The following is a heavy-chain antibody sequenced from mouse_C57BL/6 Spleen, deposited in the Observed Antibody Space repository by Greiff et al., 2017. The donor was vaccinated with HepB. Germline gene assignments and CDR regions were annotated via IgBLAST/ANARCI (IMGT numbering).Heavy chain of an antibody. D-gene: IGHD1-1*01. Sequence: QVQLKQPGAELVRPGSSVKLSCKASGYTFTSYWMDWVKQRPGQGLEWIGNIYPSDSETHYNQKFKDKATLTVDKSSSTAYMQLSSLTSEDSAVYYCARCDGSSPYYAMDYWGQGTSVTVSS. J-gene: IGHJ4*01. V-gene: IGHV1-61*01. CDR3: ARCDGSSPYYAMDY. CDR1: GYTFTSYW. CDR2: IYPSDSET.